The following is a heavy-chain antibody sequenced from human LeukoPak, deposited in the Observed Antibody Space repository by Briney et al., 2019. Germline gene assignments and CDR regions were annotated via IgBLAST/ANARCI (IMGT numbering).Heavy chain of an antibody. CDR2: INENDGGT. CDR1: GFAFSNYA. CDR3: TTDHLVFPQRNKIVVRYFDY. Sequence: GGSLRLSCVASGFAFSNYAMNWVRQAPGKGLEWISSINENDGGTFYSDSVKGRFTVSRDNSKNTLYLQMNSLRAEDTAVYYCTTDHLVFPQRNKIVVRYFDYWGQGTLVTVSS. D-gene: IGHD3-22*01. V-gene: IGHV3-23*01. J-gene: IGHJ4*02.